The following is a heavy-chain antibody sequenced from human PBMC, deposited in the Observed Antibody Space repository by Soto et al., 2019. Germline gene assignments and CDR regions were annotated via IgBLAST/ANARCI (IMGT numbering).Heavy chain of an antibody. CDR3: ARAYGDYEGFFDY. V-gene: IGHV3-21*01. CDR2: ISSSSSYI. CDR1: GFTFSSYS. D-gene: IGHD4-17*01. Sequence: LRLSCAASGFTFSSYSMNWVRQAPGKGLEWVSSISSSSSYIYYADSVKGRFTISRDNAKNSLYLQMNSLRAEDTAVYYCARAYGDYEGFFDYWGQGTLATVSS. J-gene: IGHJ4*02.